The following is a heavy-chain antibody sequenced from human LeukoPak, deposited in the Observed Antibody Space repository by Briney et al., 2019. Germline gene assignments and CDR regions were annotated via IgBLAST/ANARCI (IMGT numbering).Heavy chain of an antibody. D-gene: IGHD4-17*01. CDR3: ARDLATVTPES. CDR1: GFTFDDYG. V-gene: IGHV3-20*04. Sequence: GGSLRPSCAASGFTFDDYGMSWVRQAPGKGLEWVSGINWNGGSTGYADSVKGRFTISRDNAKNSLYLQMNSLRAEDTALYYCARDLATVTPESLGQGTLVTVSS. CDR2: INWNGGST. J-gene: IGHJ5*02.